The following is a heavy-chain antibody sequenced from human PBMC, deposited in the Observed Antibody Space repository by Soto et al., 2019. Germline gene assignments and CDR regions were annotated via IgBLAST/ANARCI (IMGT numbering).Heavy chain of an antibody. J-gene: IGHJ6*02. V-gene: IGHV5-10-1*01. CDR2: IDPSDSYT. CDR3: ARRGEAEDSSGYGDFHYYYAMDV. Sequence: GEALKLSFKGSGYSFTSYWISWVRQMPGKGLEWMGRIDPSDSYTNYSPSFQGHVTISADKSISTAYLQWSSLKASDTAMYYCARRGEAEDSSGYGDFHYYYAMDVWGQGTTVTVSS. CDR1: GYSFTSYW. D-gene: IGHD3-22*01.